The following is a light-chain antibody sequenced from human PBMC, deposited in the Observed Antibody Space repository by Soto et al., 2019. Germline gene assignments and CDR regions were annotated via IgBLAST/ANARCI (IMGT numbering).Light chain of an antibody. CDR2: AAS. J-gene: IGKJ5*01. CDR3: QQFNSYPLSIT. V-gene: IGKV1-39*01. CDR1: QSISSY. Sequence: DIQMTQPPSSLSASVGDRVTITCRASQSISSYLNWYQQKPGKAPKLLIYAASSLQSGVPSRFSGSGSGTDFTLTISSLQPEDFATYYCQQFNSYPLSITFGQGTRLEIK.